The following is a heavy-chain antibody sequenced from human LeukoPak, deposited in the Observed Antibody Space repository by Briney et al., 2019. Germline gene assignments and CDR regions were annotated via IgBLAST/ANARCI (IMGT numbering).Heavy chain of an antibody. J-gene: IGHJ6*03. CDR2: INHSGST. CDR1: GGSFSGYY. D-gene: IGHD2-15*01. V-gene: IGHV4-34*01. Sequence: SETLSLTCAVYGGSFSGYYWSWIRQRPGKGLEWIGEINHSGSTNYNPSLKSRVTISVDTSKNQFSLKLSSVTAADTAVYYCARWVVAADYYYYMDVWGKGTTVTVSS. CDR3: ARWVVAADYYYYMDV.